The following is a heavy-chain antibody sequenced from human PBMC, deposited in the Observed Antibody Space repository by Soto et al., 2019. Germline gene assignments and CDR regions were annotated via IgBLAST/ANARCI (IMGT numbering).Heavy chain of an antibody. CDR2: ISSSSSYI. D-gene: IGHD6-13*01. V-gene: IGHV3-21*01. CDR3: ARLLGQLDDY. CDR1: GFTFSSYS. J-gene: IGHJ4*02. Sequence: EVQLVESGGGLVKPGGSLRLSCAASGFTFSSYSMNWVRQAPGKGLEWVSSISSSSSYIYYADSVKGRFTISRDNAKNSLYLQMNSLTAEYTAVYYCARLLGQLDDYWGQGTLVTVSS.